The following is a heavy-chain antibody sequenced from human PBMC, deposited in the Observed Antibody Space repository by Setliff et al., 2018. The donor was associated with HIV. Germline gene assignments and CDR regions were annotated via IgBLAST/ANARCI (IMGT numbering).Heavy chain of an antibody. V-gene: IGHV4-34*01. CDR2: IHHTGYI. Sequence: PSETLSLTCAVYGGPSTDHYWNWIRQSPGMGPEWIAEIHHTGYINYNPSLRSRVSVSRDMSSNQFSLRLSSVTAADAAVYYCAAFFVTPMTTQDFWGQGTLVTVSS. J-gene: IGHJ4*02. D-gene: IGHD4-4*01. CDR3: AAFFVTPMTTQDF. CDR1: GGPSTDHY.